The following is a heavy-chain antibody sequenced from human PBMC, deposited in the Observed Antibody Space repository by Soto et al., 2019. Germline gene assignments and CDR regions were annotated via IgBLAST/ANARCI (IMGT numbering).Heavy chain of an antibody. CDR2: IYPGDSDT. J-gene: IGHJ6*03. CDR3: ARLPRYYDFWSGYDRLYYYYYMDV. CDR1: GYSFTSDW. V-gene: IGHV5-51*01. D-gene: IGHD3-3*01. Sequence: HGESLKVSCKGSGYSFTSDWIGWVRQMPGKGLEWMGIIYPGDSDTRYSPSFQGQVTISADKSISTAYLQWSSLKASDTAMYYCARLPRYYDFWSGYDRLYYYYYMDVWGKGTTVTVSS.